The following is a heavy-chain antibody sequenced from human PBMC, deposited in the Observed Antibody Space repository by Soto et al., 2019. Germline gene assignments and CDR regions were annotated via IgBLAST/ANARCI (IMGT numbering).Heavy chain of an antibody. CDR2: ISAYNGNT. Sequence: GASVTGSCKDSDDSIASYGISWVRQAPGQGLEWMGWISAYNGNTNYAQKLQGRVTMTEDTSTETAYMELSSLRPEDTAVYPCATVSWELRYFDYWGQGTLVTVPS. D-gene: IGHD1-26*01. CDR3: ATVSWELRYFDY. V-gene: IGHV1-18*01. J-gene: IGHJ4*02. CDR1: DDSIASYG.